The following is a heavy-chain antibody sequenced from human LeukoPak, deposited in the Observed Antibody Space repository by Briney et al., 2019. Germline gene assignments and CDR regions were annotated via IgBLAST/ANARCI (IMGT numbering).Heavy chain of an antibody. D-gene: IGHD1-26*01. CDR3: ARATAGGSYDAFDI. CDR2: ISSSGSTI. J-gene: IGHJ3*02. Sequence: PGGSLRLSCAASGFTFSSYEMNWVRQAPGKGLEWVSYISSSGSTIYYADSVKGRFTISRDNAKNSLYLQMNSLRAEDTAVYYCARATAGGSYDAFDIWGQGTMVTVSS. CDR1: GFTFSSYE. V-gene: IGHV3-48*03.